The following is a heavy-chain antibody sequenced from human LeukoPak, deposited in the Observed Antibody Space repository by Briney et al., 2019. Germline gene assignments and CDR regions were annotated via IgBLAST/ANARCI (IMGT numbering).Heavy chain of an antibody. CDR3: ARDRGRYSYGQDYYYMDV. V-gene: IGHV4-59*01. CDR1: GGSISSYY. D-gene: IGHD3-9*01. Sequence: SETLSLTCTVSGGSISSYYWSWVRQPPGKGLEWNGYVSYSGSTDYNPSLKSRVTISVDTSKNQFSLKLSSVTAADTAVYYCARDRGRYSYGQDYYYMDVWGKGTTVTVSS. CDR2: VSYSGST. J-gene: IGHJ6*03.